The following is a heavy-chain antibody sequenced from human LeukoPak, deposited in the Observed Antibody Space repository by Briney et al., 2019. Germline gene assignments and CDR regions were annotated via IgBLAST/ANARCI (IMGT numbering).Heavy chain of an antibody. CDR1: LVTFSSYA. CDR3: AKDCSPPGASLCYFYY. CDR2: IGGSDGST. J-gene: IGHJ4*02. V-gene: IGHV3-23*01. D-gene: IGHD3-10*02. Sequence: RGSLRLSCAASLVTFSSYAMSSVRQSPGKGLEGVSTIGGSDGSTYYANSVKGRFTISRDNSKNTLYLQMNSLRAEDTAVYYCAKDCSPPGASLCYFYYWGQGSLVTVSS.